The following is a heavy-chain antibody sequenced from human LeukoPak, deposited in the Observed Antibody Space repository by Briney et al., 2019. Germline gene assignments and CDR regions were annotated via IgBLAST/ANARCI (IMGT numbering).Heavy chain of an antibody. CDR1: GFTFSSHA. CDR3: ARDPYSGSYGADYYYYMDV. CDR2: ISHDGSES. D-gene: IGHD1-26*01. J-gene: IGHJ6*03. V-gene: IGHV3-30*14. Sequence: GGSLRLSCAASGFTFSSHAMVWVRQAPGKGLEWVSFISHDGSESFHTESVKGRFTISRDNAKSSLYLQMNSLRAEDTAVYYCARDPYSGSYGADYYYYMDVWGKGTTVTISS.